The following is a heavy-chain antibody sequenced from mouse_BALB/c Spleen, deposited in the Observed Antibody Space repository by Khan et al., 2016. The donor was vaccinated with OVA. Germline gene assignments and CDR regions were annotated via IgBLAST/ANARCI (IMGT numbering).Heavy chain of an antibody. D-gene: IGHD2-14*01. CDR3: ARKYYRYDGMDY. CDR2: INTYTGEP. CDR1: GYTFTNYG. J-gene: IGHJ4*01. Sequence: QIQLVQSGPELKKPGETVKISCKASGYTFTNYGMNWVKQAPGKGLKWMGWINTYTGEPTYADDFKGRFAFSLVTSASTAYLQINNLKNEDTAKDVCARKYYRYDGMDYGGQGTSVTVSS. V-gene: IGHV9-3-1*01.